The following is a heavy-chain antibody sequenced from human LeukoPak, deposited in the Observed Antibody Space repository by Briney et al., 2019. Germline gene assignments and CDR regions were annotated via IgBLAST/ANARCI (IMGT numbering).Heavy chain of an antibody. CDR2: IYYSGST. CDR1: GGSISSYY. V-gene: IGHV4-59*08. D-gene: IGHD1-26*01. J-gene: IGHJ4*02. Sequence: SETLSLTCTVSGGSISSYYWNWIRQPPGKGLEWIGYIYYSGSTNYNPSLKSRVTISVDTSKNQFSLKLSSVTAADTAVYYCARHRTLSGSYYPFFDYWGQGTLVTVSS. CDR3: ARHRTLSGSYYPFFDY.